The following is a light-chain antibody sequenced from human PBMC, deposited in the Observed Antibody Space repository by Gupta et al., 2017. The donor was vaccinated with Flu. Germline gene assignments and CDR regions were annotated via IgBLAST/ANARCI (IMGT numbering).Light chain of an antibody. CDR1: SGHSSYA. Sequence: QIMLTLSPSASASLGAPVKLTCTLSSGHSSYAITWHQQQSERGPRFLMKINGDGSHSKGDGIPDRFSGSSSGAERHLTISSLQSEDEADYYCQTWVTGIRVFGGGTNLTVL. J-gene: IGLJ3*02. CDR2: INGDGSH. CDR3: QTWVTGIRV. V-gene: IGLV4-69*01.